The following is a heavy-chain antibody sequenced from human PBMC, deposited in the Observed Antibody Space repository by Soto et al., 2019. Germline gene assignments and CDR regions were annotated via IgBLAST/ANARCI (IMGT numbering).Heavy chain of an antibody. CDR1: GFNFSRDW. Sequence: EVQLVESGGDLVQPGGSLRLSCVVSGFNFSRDWMSWVRQAPGKGLEWVANVKEDGSDKYYVDSVKGRFTISRDNAKNSVYLQMNSLREEDTAVYYCTRDSCSGGSCWGQGTLVTVSS. D-gene: IGHD2-15*01. CDR3: TRDSCSGGSC. V-gene: IGHV3-7*01. J-gene: IGHJ4*02. CDR2: VKEDGSDK.